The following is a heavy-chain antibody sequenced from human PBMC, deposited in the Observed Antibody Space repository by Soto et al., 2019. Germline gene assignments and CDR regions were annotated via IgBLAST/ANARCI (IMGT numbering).Heavy chain of an antibody. CDR2: IYTSGST. V-gene: IGHV4-4*07. D-gene: IGHD3-22*01. J-gene: IGHJ2*01. CDR3: ARDYYDSSAYPGWYFDL. Sequence: SETLSLTCTVSGGSISSYYWSWIRQPAGKGPEWIGRIYTSGSTNYNPSLKSRVTMSVDTSKNQFSLKLSSVTAADTAVYYCARDYYDSSAYPGWYFDLWGRGTLVTVSS. CDR1: GGSISSYY.